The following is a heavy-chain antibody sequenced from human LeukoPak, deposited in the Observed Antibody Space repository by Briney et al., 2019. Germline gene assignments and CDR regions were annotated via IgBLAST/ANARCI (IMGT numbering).Heavy chain of an antibody. CDR3: ARHAYYYDSSGYHGYWFDP. V-gene: IGHV5-51*01. J-gene: IGHJ5*02. D-gene: IGHD3-22*01. Sequence: GESLKISCKGSGYSFTSYWIGWVRQVPGKGLEWMGIIYPGDSDTRYSPSFQGQVTISADKSVSTAYLQWSSLKASDTAMYYCARHAYYYDSSGYHGYWFDPWGQGTLVTVSS. CDR1: GYSFTSYW. CDR2: IYPGDSDT.